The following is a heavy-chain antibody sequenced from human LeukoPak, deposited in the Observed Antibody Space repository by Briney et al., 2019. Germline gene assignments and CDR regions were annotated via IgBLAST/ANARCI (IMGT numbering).Heavy chain of an antibody. J-gene: IGHJ3*02. V-gene: IGHV1-2*02. CDR2: INPNSGGT. CDR3: ARADSTDAFDI. CDR1: GYTFTDYY. Sequence: ASVKVSCKASGYTFTDYYIHWVRQAPGQGLEWMGWINPNSGGTNYAQKFQGRATMTRGTSISTAYMELGRLRSDDTAVYYCARADSTDAFDIWGQGTMVTVSS.